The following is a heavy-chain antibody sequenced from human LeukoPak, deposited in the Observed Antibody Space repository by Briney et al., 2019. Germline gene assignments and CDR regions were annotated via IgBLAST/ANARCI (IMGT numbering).Heavy chain of an antibody. CDR3: AREASYQLLYDYYYYYMDV. CDR1: GYTFTSYG. CDR2: ISAYNGNT. Sequence: ASVKVSCKASGYTFTSYGISWVRQAPGQGLEWMGWISAYNGNTNYAQKLQGRVTMTTDTSTSTAYMELRSLRSDDTAVYYCAREASYQLLYDYYYYYMDVWGKGTTVTVSS. V-gene: IGHV1-18*01. J-gene: IGHJ6*03. D-gene: IGHD2-2*02.